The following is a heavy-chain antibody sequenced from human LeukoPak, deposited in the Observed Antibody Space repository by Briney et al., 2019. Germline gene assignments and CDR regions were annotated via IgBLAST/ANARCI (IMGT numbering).Heavy chain of an antibody. J-gene: IGHJ4*02. CDR1: GFTSSSYS. D-gene: IGHD3-22*01. CDR3: ARDYYDSSGYYGRGSFDY. V-gene: IGHV3-21*01. CDR2: ISSSSSYI. Sequence: GGSLRLSCAASGFTSSSYSMNWVRQAPGNGLEWVSSISSSSSYIYYADSVKGRFTISRDNAKNSLYLQMNSLRAEDTAVYYCARDYYDSSGYYGRGSFDYWGQGTLVTVSS.